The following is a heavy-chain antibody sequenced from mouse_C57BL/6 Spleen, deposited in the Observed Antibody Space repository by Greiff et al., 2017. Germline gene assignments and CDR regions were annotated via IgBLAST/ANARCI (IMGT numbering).Heavy chain of an antibody. CDR1: GFTFSDYG. D-gene: IGHD1-1*01. Sequence: EVKLVESGGGLVKPGGSLKLSCAASGFTFSDYGMHWVRQAPEKGLEWVAYISSGSSTIYYADTVKGRFTISRDNAKNTLFLQMTSLRSEETAMYYCARTPITTVVRYFDVWGTGTTVTVSS. V-gene: IGHV5-17*01. J-gene: IGHJ1*03. CDR3: ARTPITTVVRYFDV. CDR2: ISSGSSTI.